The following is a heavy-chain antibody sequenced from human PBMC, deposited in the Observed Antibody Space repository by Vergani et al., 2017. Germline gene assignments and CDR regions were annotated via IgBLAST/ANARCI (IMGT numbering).Heavy chain of an antibody. D-gene: IGHD3-22*01. CDR2: INPNSGGT. J-gene: IGHJ4*02. Sequence: VQLVQSGAEVKTPGESLKISCKGSGYSFTSYWIGWVRQAPGQGLEWMGWINPNSGGTNYAQKFQGRVTMTRDTSISTAYMELSRLRSDDTAVYYCARGSYYDSSGYPREDYWGQGTLVTVSS. CDR3: ARGSYYDSSGYPREDY. CDR1: GYSFTSYW. V-gene: IGHV1-2*02.